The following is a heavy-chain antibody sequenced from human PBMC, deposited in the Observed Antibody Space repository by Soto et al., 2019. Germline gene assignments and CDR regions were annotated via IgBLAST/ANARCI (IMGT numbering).Heavy chain of an antibody. CDR2: IDVGSGNT. J-gene: IGHJ6*02. V-gene: IGHV1-58*01. CDR1: GFTFSSSA. D-gene: IGHD3-16*01. Sequence: ASVKVSCKTSGFTFSSSAVHWVRQARGHRLQWIGWIDVGSGNTHYASKVQGRLTMTTDTSTSTAYMDLGSLTSDDTAVYYCAMVDNYVTPTPQDVWGQGTTVTVSS. CDR3: AMVDNYVTPTPQDV.